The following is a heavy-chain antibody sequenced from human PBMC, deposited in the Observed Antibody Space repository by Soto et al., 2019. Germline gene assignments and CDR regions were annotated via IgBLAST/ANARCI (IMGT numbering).Heavy chain of an antibody. D-gene: IGHD6-13*01. Sequence: EVQLVESGGGLVQPGGSLRLSCAASGFTFSSYAMHWVRQAPGKGLEYVSAISSNGGSTYYANSVKGRFTISRDNSKNTLYLQMGSLRAEVMAVYYCARQSYSSYYFDYWGPGTLVTVSS. CDR2: ISSNGGST. CDR3: ARQSYSSYYFDY. CDR1: GFTFSSYA. V-gene: IGHV3-64*01. J-gene: IGHJ4*02.